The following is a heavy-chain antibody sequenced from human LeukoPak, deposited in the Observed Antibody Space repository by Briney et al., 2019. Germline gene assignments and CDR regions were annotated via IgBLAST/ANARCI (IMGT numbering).Heavy chain of an antibody. CDR3: ANTYALGNYYKGGFDP. V-gene: IGHV1-46*01. CDR1: GYTFTSYY. D-gene: IGHD3-10*01. J-gene: IGHJ5*02. Sequence: GASVKVSCKASGYTFTSYYMHWVRQAPGQGLEWMGIINPSGGSTSYAQKFQGRVTMTRDMSTSTVYMELSSLRSEDTAVYYCANTYALGNYYKGGFDPWGQGTLVTVSS. CDR2: INPSGGST.